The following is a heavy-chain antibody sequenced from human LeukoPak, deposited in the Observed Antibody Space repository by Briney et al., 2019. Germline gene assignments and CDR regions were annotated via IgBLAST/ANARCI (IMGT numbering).Heavy chain of an antibody. D-gene: IGHD2-2*01. CDR2: ISAYNGNT. J-gene: IGHJ4*02. Sequence: GASVKVSCKASGYTFTSYGISWVRQAPGQGLEWMGWISAYNGNTNYAQKLQGRVTMTTDTSTSTACMELRSLRSDDTAVYYCARGPHIVVVPAANDYWGQGTLVTVSS. V-gene: IGHV1-18*01. CDR3: ARGPHIVVVPAANDY. CDR1: GYTFTSYG.